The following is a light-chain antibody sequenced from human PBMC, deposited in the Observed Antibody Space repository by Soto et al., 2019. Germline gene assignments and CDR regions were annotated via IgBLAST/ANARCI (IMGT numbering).Light chain of an antibody. CDR1: SGHSSYA. CDR2: LNSDGSH. Sequence: QPVLTQSPSASASLGASVKLTCTLSSGHSSYAIAWHQQQPEKGPRYLMKLNSDGSHSKGDGIPDRFSGSSSGAERYLTISGLQSEDEADYYCQTWGTGMHWVFGGGTKVTVL. V-gene: IGLV4-69*01. CDR3: QTWGTGMHWV. J-gene: IGLJ3*02.